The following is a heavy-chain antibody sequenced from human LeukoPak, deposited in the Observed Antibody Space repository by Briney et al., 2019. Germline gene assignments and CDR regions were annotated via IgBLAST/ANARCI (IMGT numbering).Heavy chain of an antibody. CDR2: VYVSGST. J-gene: IGHJ4*02. V-gene: IGHV4-4*07. D-gene: IGHD3-10*01. Sequence: SETLSLTCTVSGASINNYDSSWIRQPAGKGLEWIGRVYVSGSTYYNDSLRSRVTMSLDTSKNQLSMKLSSLTAADTAVYYCAREIYGSGSFYFDYWGQGPLATVSS. CDR1: GASINNYD. CDR3: AREIYGSGSFYFDY.